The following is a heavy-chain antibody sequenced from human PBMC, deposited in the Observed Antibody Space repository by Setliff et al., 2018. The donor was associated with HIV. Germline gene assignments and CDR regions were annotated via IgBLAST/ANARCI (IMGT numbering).Heavy chain of an antibody. D-gene: IGHD3-22*01. J-gene: IGHJ4*02. Sequence: GGSLRLSCAASGFTFSNYGMHWVRQAPGKGLEWIAAIYRDDETYYADSVKGRFTISRDNSKNTMFLELSSLRAEDTAIYYCTADSRESPNLDYWGQGTPVTVSS. CDR2: IYRDDET. V-gene: IGHV3-23*05. CDR3: TADSRESPNLDY. CDR1: GFTFSNYG.